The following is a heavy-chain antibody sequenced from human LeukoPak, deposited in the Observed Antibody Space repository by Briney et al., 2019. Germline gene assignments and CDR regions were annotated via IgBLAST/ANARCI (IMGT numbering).Heavy chain of an antibody. D-gene: IGHD2-15*01. CDR1: GFTFSSYS. V-gene: IGHV3-23*01. CDR2: VTSGFTP. J-gene: IGHJ4*02. CDR3: AKDYSESRVADVFFEY. Sequence: GGSLRLSCVGSGFTFSSYSMNWVRQTPGKGLEWVSGVTSGFTPHYADSVKGRFTISRDNSKNTFHLQLNSLRAEDTAVYYCAKDYSESRVADVFFEYWGQGTLVTVSS.